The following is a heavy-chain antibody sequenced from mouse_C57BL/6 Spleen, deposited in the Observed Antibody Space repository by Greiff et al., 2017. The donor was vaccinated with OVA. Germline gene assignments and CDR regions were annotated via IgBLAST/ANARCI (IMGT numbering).Heavy chain of an antibody. CDR1: GYTFTSYW. J-gene: IGHJ2*01. D-gene: IGHD1-1*01. CDR3: ARGDYYGSSFFDY. Sequence: QVQLQQPGAELVMPGASVKLSCKASGYTFTSYWMHWVKQRPGQGLEWIGEIDPSDSYTNYNQKFKGKSTLTVDKSSSTAYMQLSSLTSEDSAVYYCARGDYYGSSFFDYWGQVTTLTVSS. V-gene: IGHV1-69*01. CDR2: IDPSDSYT.